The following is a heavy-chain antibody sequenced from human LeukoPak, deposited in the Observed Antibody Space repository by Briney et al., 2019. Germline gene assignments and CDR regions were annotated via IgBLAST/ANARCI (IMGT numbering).Heavy chain of an antibody. Sequence: SGGSLRLSCAASGFTFSNYGMHWVRQAPGKGLDWVAVIWYDGSYKYYADSVKGRFTISRDNSKNTLYLQMNSLRAEDTAVYYCAKVVQYTASTGTGLDYWGQGTLVTVPS. CDR3: AKVVQYTASTGTGLDY. D-gene: IGHD6-13*01. V-gene: IGHV3-33*06. CDR2: IWYDGSYK. J-gene: IGHJ4*02. CDR1: GFTFSNYG.